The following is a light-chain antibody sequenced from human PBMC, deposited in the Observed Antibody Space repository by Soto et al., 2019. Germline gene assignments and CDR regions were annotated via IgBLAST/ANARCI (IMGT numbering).Light chain of an antibody. Sequence: QSVLTQPPSVSGAPGQRVTISCTGSSSNIGAGYDVHWYQQLPGTAPKLLIYGNNNRPSGVPDRFSGSKSGTSASLAITGLQAEDEADYYCQSYESSLRGVVFGGGTKLTVL. CDR2: GNN. CDR1: SSNIGAGYD. CDR3: QSYESSLRGVV. V-gene: IGLV1-40*01. J-gene: IGLJ2*01.